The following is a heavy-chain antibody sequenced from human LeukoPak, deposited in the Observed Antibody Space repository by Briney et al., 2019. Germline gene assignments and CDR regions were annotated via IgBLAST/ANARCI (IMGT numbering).Heavy chain of an antibody. CDR2: IYYSGST. CDR1: GGSISSSSYY. J-gene: IGHJ5*02. V-gene: IGHV4-39*07. D-gene: IGHD2-2*01. CDR3: ASEQKCSTSCYEGGPYH. Sequence: PSETLSLTCTVSGGSISSSSYYWGWIRQPPGKGLEWIGSIYYSGSTYYNPSLKSRVTISVDTSKNQFSLKLSSVTAADTAVYYCASEQKCSTSCYEGGPYHWGQGTLVTVSS.